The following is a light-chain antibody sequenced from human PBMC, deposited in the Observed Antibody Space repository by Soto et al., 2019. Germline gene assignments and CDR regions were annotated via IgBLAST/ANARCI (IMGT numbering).Light chain of an antibody. CDR3: SSFTPTNARI. CDR2: DVS. CDR1: SSNVGSYNF. J-gene: IGLJ2*01. Sequence: QSALTQPASVSGSPGQSITISCTGTSSNVGSYNFVSWYQQYPGKAPKLLIYDVSHRPSGGSNRFSGSKSGNTASLAISGLQAEDEADYYCSSFTPTNARIFGGGTKLTAL. V-gene: IGLV2-14*01.